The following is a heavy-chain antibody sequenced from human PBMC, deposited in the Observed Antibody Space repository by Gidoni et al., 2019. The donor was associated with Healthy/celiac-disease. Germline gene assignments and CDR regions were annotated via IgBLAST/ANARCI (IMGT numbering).Heavy chain of an antibody. J-gene: IGHJ4*02. Sequence: QVQLQESGPGLVKPSETLSLTCTVSGGSISSYYWSWIRQPPGKGLEWIGYIYYSGSTNYNPSLKSRVTISVDTSKNQFSLKLSSVTAADTAVYYCARASGWPHFDYWGQGTLVTVSS. CDR3: ARASGWPHFDY. CDR2: IYYSGST. D-gene: IGHD6-19*01. V-gene: IGHV4-59*08. CDR1: GGSISSYY.